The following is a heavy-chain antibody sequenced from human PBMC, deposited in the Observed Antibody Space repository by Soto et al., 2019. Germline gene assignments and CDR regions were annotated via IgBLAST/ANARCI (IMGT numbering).Heavy chain of an antibody. CDR3: ARVRHLVGYFDDYMDV. CDR1: GYTFTNYG. J-gene: IGHJ6*03. D-gene: IGHD6-6*01. V-gene: IGHV1-18*01. CDR2: IGAYNGNT. Sequence: QVQLLQSGAEVKKPGASVKVSCKASGYTFTNYGITWVRQAPGQGLEWMGGIGAYNGNTHYTQRLQGRVTMTTDTYTSTAYMELRGLRSDATAVYYCARVRHLVGYFDDYMDVWGKGTTVTVSS.